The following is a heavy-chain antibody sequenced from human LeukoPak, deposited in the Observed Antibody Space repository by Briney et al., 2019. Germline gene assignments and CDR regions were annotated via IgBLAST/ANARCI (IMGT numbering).Heavy chain of an antibody. CDR2: ISHSSGFT. D-gene: IGHD6-13*01. CDR1: GFTFSEYY. J-gene: IGHJ4*02. V-gene: IGHV3-11*03. CDR3: AKLFKAYSSSWIDY. Sequence: GGSLTLSCAASGFTFSEYYMSWIPQATHQGLEWVAYISHSSGFTNYAHSVKGRFAISRDNAKNSLYLQIDSLRAEDTAIYYCAKLFKAYSSSWIDYWGQGNLVTVSS.